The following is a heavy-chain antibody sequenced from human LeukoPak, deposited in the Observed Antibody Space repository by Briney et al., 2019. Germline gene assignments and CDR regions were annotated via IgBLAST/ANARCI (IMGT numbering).Heavy chain of an antibody. Sequence: GGSLRLSCAASGFTFSSYGMHWVRQAPGKGLEWVAFIRYDGSIKHYADSVKGRFTISRDNSKNTLYLQMNSLRAEDTAVYYCANGPQYNTLTGYYKVRSHLDYWGQGTLVTVSS. J-gene: IGHJ4*02. D-gene: IGHD3-9*01. CDR1: GFTFSSYG. CDR3: ANGPQYNTLTGYYKVRSHLDY. V-gene: IGHV3-30*02. CDR2: IRYDGSIK.